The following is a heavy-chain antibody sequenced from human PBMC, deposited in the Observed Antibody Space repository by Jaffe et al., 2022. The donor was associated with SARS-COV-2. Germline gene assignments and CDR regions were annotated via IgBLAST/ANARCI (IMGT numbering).Heavy chain of an antibody. CDR1: GFTFSSYS. J-gene: IGHJ4*02. Sequence: EVQLVESGGGLVQPGGSLRLCCAASGFTFSSYSMNWVRQAPGKGLEWVSYISSSSSTIYYADSVKGRFTISRDNAKNSLYLQMNSLRAEDTAVYYCARDSGIAVAGSAHFDYWGQGTLVTVSS. V-gene: IGHV3-48*01. CDR2: ISSSSSTI. CDR3: ARDSGIAVAGSAHFDY. D-gene: IGHD6-19*01.